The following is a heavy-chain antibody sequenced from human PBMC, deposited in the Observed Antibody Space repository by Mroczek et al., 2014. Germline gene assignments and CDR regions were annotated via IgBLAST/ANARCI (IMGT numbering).Heavy chain of an antibody. V-gene: IGHV4-31*03. Sequence: QVQLVQSGPGLVKPSQTLSLTCTVSGGSISSGGYYWSWIRQHPGKGLEWIGYIYYSGSTYYNPSLKSRVTISVDTSKNQFSLKLSSVTAADTAVYYCARGGSSGPPHGYFDYWGQGTLVTVSS. J-gene: IGHJ4*02. D-gene: IGHD3-22*01. CDR2: IYYSGST. CDR3: ARGGSSGPPHGYFDY. CDR1: GGSISSGGYY.